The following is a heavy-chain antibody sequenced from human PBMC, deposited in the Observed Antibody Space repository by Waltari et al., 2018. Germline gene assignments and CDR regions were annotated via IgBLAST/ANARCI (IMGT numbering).Heavy chain of an antibody. CDR1: GFTFGTYR. D-gene: IGHD1-26*01. J-gene: IGHJ5*02. V-gene: IGHV3-21*02. Sequence: EVQLVESGGGLVKPGGSLRLSCAASGFTFGTYRMSGVRQAPGKGHECVSSISSAGSYKYYADQMKGRFTISRDNARNSVYLQMNSLRVDDTAVYYCARVNSGTPNWFDPWGQGTQVTVSS. CDR2: ISSAGSYK. CDR3: ARVNSGTPNWFDP.